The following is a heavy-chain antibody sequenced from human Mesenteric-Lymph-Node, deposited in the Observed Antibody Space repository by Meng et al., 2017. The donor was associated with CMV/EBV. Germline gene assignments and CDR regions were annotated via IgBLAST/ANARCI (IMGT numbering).Heavy chain of an antibody. V-gene: IGHV3-53*01. J-gene: IGHJ4*02. CDR3: DKGEGRPHYYFDY. D-gene: IGHD3-10*01. CDR2: IYTGGST. Sequence: GGSLRLSCAVSGFSVSSIYLSWVRQAPGKGLEWVSTIYTGGSTFYTDSVEGRFVISRDTSERTLYLQMNSLRPEDTAIYYCDKGEGRPHYYFDYWGQGTLVTVSS. CDR1: GFSVSSIY.